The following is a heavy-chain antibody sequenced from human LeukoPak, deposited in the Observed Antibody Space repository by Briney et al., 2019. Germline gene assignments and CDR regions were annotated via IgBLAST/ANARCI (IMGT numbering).Heavy chain of an antibody. D-gene: IGHD6-13*01. CDR1: GFTFRSYW. J-gene: IGHJ6*03. Sequence: GGSLRLSCAASGFTFRSYWMSWVRQAPGKGLEWVANIKQDGSEKYYVDSVKGRFTISRDNAKNSLYLQMNSLRAEDTAVYYCARACESSSPGFMDVWGKGTTVTVSS. CDR2: IKQDGSEK. V-gene: IGHV3-7*01. CDR3: ARACESSSPGFMDV.